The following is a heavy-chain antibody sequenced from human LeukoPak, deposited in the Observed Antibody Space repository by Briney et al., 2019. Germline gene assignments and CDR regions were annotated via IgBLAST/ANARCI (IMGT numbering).Heavy chain of an antibody. CDR3: ARDPLENIAAAGKFESAYYYVMDV. D-gene: IGHD6-13*01. V-gene: IGHV1-2*02. CDR1: GYTFTGYY. Sequence: ASVKVSCKASGYTFTGYYMHWVRQAPGQGLEWMGWINPNSGGTNYAQKFQGRVTMTRDTSISTAYMELSRLRSDDTAVYYCARDPLENIAAAGKFESAYYYVMDVGGQGTTVTVS. CDR2: INPNSGGT. J-gene: IGHJ6*02.